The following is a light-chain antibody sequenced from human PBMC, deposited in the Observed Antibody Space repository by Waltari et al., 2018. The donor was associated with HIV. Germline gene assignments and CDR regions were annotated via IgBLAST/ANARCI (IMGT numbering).Light chain of an antibody. J-gene: IGLJ3*02. Sequence: QPKMTQAPSASKTPGQRITLSCSGGRSNIGNHFLSWYQQFPGLAPRLVIYRNDQRPTGVPGRFSGSKSGTSAFLAITGLRLEDEATYICASWDDTLGHWIFGGGTKLTVL. CDR3: ASWDDTLGHWI. CDR1: RSNIGNHF. V-gene: IGLV1-47*01. CDR2: RND.